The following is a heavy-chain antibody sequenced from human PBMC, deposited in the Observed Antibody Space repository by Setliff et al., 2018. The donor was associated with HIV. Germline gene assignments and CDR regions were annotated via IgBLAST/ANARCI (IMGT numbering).Heavy chain of an antibody. CDR3: ARVRTSTGAQY. CDR1: GFTFSSYW. CDR2: IDQDGSEK. V-gene: IGHV3-7*03. D-gene: IGHD1-1*01. Sequence: GGSLRLSCVASGFTFSSYWMTWVRQAPGKGLEWVANIDQDGSEKYYVDSVQGRFTISRDNIQNSLLLQMNSLTADDAAVYYCARVRTSTGAQYWGQGTLVTVSS. J-gene: IGHJ4*02.